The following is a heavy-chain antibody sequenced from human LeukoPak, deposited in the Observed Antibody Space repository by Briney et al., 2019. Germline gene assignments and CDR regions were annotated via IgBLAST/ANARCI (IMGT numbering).Heavy chain of an antibody. V-gene: IGHV3-9*01. Sequence: GRSLRLSCAASGFSFDDYAMHWVRQAPGKGLEWVSGISWNSGSIGYADSVKGRFTISRDNAKNSLYLQMNSLRAEDTAVYYCARDYYGSEGACDYWGQGTLVTVSS. J-gene: IGHJ4*02. D-gene: IGHD3-10*01. CDR2: ISWNSGSI. CDR1: GFSFDDYA. CDR3: ARDYYGSEGACDY.